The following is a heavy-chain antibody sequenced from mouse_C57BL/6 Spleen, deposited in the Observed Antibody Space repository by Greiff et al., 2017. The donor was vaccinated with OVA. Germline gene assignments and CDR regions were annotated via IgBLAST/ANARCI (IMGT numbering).Heavy chain of an antibody. D-gene: IGHD1-1*01. Sequence: EVHLVESGGGLVKPGGSLKLSCAASGFTFSSYTMSWVRQTPEKRLEWVATISGGGGNTYYPDSVKGRFTISRDNAKNTLYLQMSSLRSEDTALYYCARIYYGSSYDAMDYWGQGTSVTVSS. V-gene: IGHV5-9*01. CDR1: GFTFSSYT. J-gene: IGHJ4*01. CDR3: ARIYYGSSYDAMDY. CDR2: ISGGGGNT.